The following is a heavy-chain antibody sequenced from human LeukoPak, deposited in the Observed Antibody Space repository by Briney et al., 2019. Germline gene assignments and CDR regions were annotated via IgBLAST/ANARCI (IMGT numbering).Heavy chain of an antibody. CDR1: GYTFTSYD. CDR3: ARVRPSVTDY. V-gene: IGHV1-8*01. CDR2: MNPNRGNT. D-gene: IGHD4-11*01. J-gene: IGHJ4*02. Sequence: ASVKVSCKASGYTFTSYDNNWVRQATAQGLEWMGRMNPNRGNTDYAQKFQGRVSMNRNTSISTAYMKLRSLRSEDTAVYYCARVRPSVTDYWGQGTLVTVSS.